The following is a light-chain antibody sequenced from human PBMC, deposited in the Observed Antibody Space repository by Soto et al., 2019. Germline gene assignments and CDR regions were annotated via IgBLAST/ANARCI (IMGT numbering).Light chain of an antibody. Sequence: ILMTQSPATLSVSPGERATLSCRASQSVSNNLSGYQQKPGQAPSLLIYDASTRATGIPARFSGSGSWTEFTLTISCLQYEDFAVYYCQQYNNWPPWTFGQGTKVEIK. CDR3: QQYNNWPPWT. J-gene: IGKJ1*01. V-gene: IGKV3-15*01. CDR1: QSVSNN. CDR2: DAS.